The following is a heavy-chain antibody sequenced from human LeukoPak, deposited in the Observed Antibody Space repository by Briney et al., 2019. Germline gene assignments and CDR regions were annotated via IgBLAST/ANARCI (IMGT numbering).Heavy chain of an antibody. J-gene: IGHJ4*02. Sequence: PGRSLRLSCAASGFTFSTYGMHWVRQAPGKGLEWVALVWSDGNGKFYADSVKGRFTISRDNSKNTLHLQMNSLRADDTAVYYCVRVLTVTFDSWGQGTLVTVSS. V-gene: IGHV3-33*01. D-gene: IGHD4-17*01. CDR1: GFTFSTYG. CDR2: VWSDGNGK. CDR3: VRVLTVTFDS.